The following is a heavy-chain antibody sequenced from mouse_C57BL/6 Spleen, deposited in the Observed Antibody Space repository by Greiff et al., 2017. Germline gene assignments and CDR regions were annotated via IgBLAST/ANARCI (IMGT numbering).Heavy chain of an antibody. CDR1: GYTFTSYW. CDR3: ARRAYGNYPFDY. D-gene: IGHD2-1*01. J-gene: IGHJ2*01. CDR2: IDPSDSET. V-gene: IGHV1-52*01. Sequence: QVQLQQPGAELVRPGSSVKLSCKASGYTFTSYWMHWVKQRPIQGLEWIGNIDPSDSETHYNQKFKDKATLTVDKSSSTAYMQLSSLTSEDSAVYCGARRAYGNYPFDYWGQGTTLTVSS.